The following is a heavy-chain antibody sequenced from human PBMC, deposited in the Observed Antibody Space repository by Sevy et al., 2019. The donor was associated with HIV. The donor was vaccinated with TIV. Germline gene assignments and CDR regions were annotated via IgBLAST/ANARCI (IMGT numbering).Heavy chain of an antibody. V-gene: IGHV4-59*03. CDR1: DGSIGRFY. Sequence: QSQTLSLTCSVSDGSIGRFYWSWIRQPPGKGLEWIGYIYDRGLTSYNPSLNNRVTISVDTSKTQIYLKMASVTAADTAVYYCAGWGWYFDNWGRGTLVTVSS. D-gene: IGHD3-16*01. CDR3: AGWGWYFDN. J-gene: IGHJ2*01. CDR2: IYDRGLT.